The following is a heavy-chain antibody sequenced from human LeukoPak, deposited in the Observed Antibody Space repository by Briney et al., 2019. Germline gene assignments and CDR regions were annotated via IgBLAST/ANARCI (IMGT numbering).Heavy chain of an antibody. CDR3: AREYSSSTDFDY. Sequence: GGSLRLSCAASGFTFSSYSMNWVRQAPGKGLEWVSSISSSSSYIYYADSVKGRFTISRDNAKNSLYLQMNSLRAEDRAVYYCAREYSSSTDFDYWGQGTLVTVSS. CDR2: ISSSSSYI. CDR1: GFTFSSYS. D-gene: IGHD6-6*01. V-gene: IGHV3-21*01. J-gene: IGHJ4*02.